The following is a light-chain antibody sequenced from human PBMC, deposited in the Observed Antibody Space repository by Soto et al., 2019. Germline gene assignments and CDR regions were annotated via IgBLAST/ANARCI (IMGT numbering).Light chain of an antibody. CDR1: QGISSY. CDR3: QQYYSYPLLT. Sequence: AIRMTQSPSSLSASTGDRVTITCRASQGISSYLAWYQQKPGKAPKLLIYAASTLQSGVPSRFSGSGSGTDFTLTISCLQSEDFATYYRQQYYSYPLLTFGGGTKVEIK. J-gene: IGKJ4*01. V-gene: IGKV1-8*01. CDR2: AAS.